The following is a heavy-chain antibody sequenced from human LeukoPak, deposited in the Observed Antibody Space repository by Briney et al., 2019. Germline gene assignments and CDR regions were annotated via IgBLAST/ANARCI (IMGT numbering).Heavy chain of an antibody. Sequence: GGSLRLSCAASGFTFSSYDMHWVRQATGKGLEWVSAIGTAGDTYYPGSVKGRFTISRENAKNSLYLQMNSLRAGDTAVYYCARMTAADGQAYFDYWGQGTFVTVSS. V-gene: IGHV3-13*01. CDR1: GFTFSSYD. CDR3: ARMTAADGQAYFDY. J-gene: IGHJ4*01. CDR2: IGTAGDT. D-gene: IGHD6-13*01.